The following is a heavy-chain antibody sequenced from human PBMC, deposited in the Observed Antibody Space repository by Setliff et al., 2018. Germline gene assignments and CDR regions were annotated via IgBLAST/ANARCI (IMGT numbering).Heavy chain of an antibody. D-gene: IGHD3-22*01. J-gene: IGHJ3*02. CDR1: GFSFGGHD. V-gene: IGHV3-30*02. CDR3: ARDGRYYDSSGYYYIGRVVAFDI. CDR2: IRYDGTTE. Sequence: TGGSLRLSCAASGFSFGGHDMHWVRQAPGRGLEWVAFIRYDGTTESYADSVRGRFTISRDNAKNSLYLQMNSLRAEDTAVYYCARDGRYYDSSGYYYIGRVVAFDIWGQGTMVTVSS.